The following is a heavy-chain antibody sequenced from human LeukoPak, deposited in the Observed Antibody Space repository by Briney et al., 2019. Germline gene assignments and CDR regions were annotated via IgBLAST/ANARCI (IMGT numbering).Heavy chain of an antibody. V-gene: IGHV1-2*02. CDR3: ARAGRYCSSTSCYAYYYYYMDV. CDR2: INPNSGGT. Sequence: GASVKVSCKASGYTFTGYYMHWVRQAPGQGLEWMGWINPNSGGTNYAQKFQGRVTMTRDTSISTAYMELSRLRSDDTAVYYCARAGRYCSSTSCYAYYYYYMDVWGKGTTVTVSS. CDR1: GYTFTGYY. J-gene: IGHJ6*03. D-gene: IGHD2-2*01.